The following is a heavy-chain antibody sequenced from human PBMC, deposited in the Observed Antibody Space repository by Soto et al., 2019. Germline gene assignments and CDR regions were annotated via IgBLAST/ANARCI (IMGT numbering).Heavy chain of an antibody. CDR3: ARGIGDFWSGYFGDMDV. Sequence: QVQLVQSGAEVKKPGASVKVSCKASGYTFTSYDINWVRQATGQGLEWMGWMNPNSGNTGYAQKFQGRVTMTRNTSINTAYMELSSLRSEDTAVYYCARGIGDFWSGYFGDMDVWGKGTTVTVSS. J-gene: IGHJ6*03. V-gene: IGHV1-8*01. CDR2: MNPNSGNT. D-gene: IGHD3-3*01. CDR1: GYTFTSYD.